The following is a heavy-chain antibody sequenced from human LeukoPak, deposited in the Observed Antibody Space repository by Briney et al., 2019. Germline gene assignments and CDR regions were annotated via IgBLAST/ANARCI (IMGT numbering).Heavy chain of an antibody. D-gene: IGHD4-17*01. CDR3: ARHSLLGGDYDY. J-gene: IGHJ4*02. V-gene: IGHV4-59*08. Sequence: SETLSLTCTVSGGSISSYYWSWIRQPPGKGLEWIGYIHYSGSTNYNPSLKSRVTISMDTSKNQFSLKLSSVTAPDTAVYYCARHSLLGGDYDYWGQGTLVTVSS. CDR1: GGSISSYY. CDR2: IHYSGST.